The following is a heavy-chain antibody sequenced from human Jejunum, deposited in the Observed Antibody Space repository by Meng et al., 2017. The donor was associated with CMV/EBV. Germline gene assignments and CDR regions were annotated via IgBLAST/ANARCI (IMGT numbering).Heavy chain of an antibody. J-gene: IGHJ4*02. CDR1: GYTFTSYA. V-gene: IGHV7-4-1*02. CDR2: IDPNTGNP. Sequence: QGPLFQSGTDVKKPGASVKVSSRPSGYTFTSYAINWVRQAPGQGPDWMGWIDPNTGNPTYDQGFTGRFVFSLDTSVSTAYLQINSLRADDTAVYYCARDSPLDGYSLLDYWGQGTLVTVSS. CDR3: ARDSPLDGYSLLDY. D-gene: IGHD5-24*01.